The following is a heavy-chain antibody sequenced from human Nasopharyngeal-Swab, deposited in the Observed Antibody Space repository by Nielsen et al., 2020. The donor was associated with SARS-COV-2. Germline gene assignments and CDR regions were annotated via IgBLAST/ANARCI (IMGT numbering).Heavy chain of an antibody. Sequence: GESLKISCAASGFTFSSYDMHWVRQATGRGLEWVSAIGAAGDTYYPGSVRGRFTISRESAKNSLYLQMNSLRAEDTAVYYCARVTDYYDSSGYGDYFDYWGQGTLVTVSS. CDR2: IGAAGDT. D-gene: IGHD3-22*01. V-gene: IGHV3-13*01. CDR1: GFTFSSYD. J-gene: IGHJ4*02. CDR3: ARVTDYYDSSGYGDYFDY.